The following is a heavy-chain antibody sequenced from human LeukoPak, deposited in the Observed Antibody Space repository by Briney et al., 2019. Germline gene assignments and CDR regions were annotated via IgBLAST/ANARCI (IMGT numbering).Heavy chain of an antibody. CDR1: GGSISSYY. J-gene: IGHJ4*02. Sequence: PSETLSLTCTVSGGSISSYYWSSIRQPPGKGLGWIGYIYYSGSTNYNPSLKSRVTISVDTSKNQFSLKLSSVTAADTAVYYCARRGVVTGHFDYWGQGTLVTVSS. D-gene: IGHD5-18*01. CDR3: ARRGVVTGHFDY. CDR2: IYYSGST. V-gene: IGHV4-59*01.